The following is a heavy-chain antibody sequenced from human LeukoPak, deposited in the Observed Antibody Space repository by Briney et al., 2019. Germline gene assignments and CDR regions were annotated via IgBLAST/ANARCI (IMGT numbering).Heavy chain of an antibody. J-gene: IGHJ4*02. CDR1: GFTYSSYG. CDR2: INSNGGST. Sequence: GGSLRLSCSASGFTYSSYGMHWVRQAPGKGLEYVSGINSNGGSTYYADSVKGRFSISRDNSKNTLYLQMTSLRAEDTAVYYCVRDLYGSGSCNWGQGTLVTVSS. CDR3: VRDLYGSGSCN. V-gene: IGHV3-64D*06. D-gene: IGHD3-10*01.